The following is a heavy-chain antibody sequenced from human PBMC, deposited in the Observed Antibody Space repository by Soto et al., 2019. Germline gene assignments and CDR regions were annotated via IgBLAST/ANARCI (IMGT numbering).Heavy chain of an antibody. CDR3: ARETSYDFWSGPQTRYV. V-gene: IGHV3-33*01. Sequence: QVQLVESGGGVVQPGTSLRLSCAPSGFTFSSYVMHWVRQAPGTGLEWVAVVHYDGTKKYYADSVRGRFTLCRDNTENVLYLQMNSLRPDSTAVYFCARETSYDFWSGPQTRYVWGQGTTVTVSS. CDR2: VHYDGTKK. CDR1: GFTFSSYV. J-gene: IGHJ6*02. D-gene: IGHD3-3*01.